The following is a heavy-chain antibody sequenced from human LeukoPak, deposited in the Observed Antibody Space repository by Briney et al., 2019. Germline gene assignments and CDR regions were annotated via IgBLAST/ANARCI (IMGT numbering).Heavy chain of an antibody. J-gene: IGHJ6*02. CDR3: ARTRRIAAAGSTEPDYYGMDV. D-gene: IGHD6-13*01. CDR2: IYPGDSDT. V-gene: IGHV5-51*01. Sequence: GESLKISCKGSGCSFTSYWIGWVRQMPGKGLEWMGIIYPGDSDTRYSPSFQGQVTISADKSISTAYLQWSSLKASDTAMYYCARTRRIAAAGSTEPDYYGMDVWGQGTTVTVSS. CDR1: GCSFTSYW.